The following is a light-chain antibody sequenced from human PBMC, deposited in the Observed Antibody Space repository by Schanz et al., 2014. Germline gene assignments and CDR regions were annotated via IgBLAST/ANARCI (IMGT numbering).Light chain of an antibody. V-gene: IGLV1-40*01. Sequence: QSVLAQPPSVSGAPGQRVTISCTGSSSNIGAGYDVQWYQQFPGRAPKLLIYGNSNRPSGVPDRFSGSKSGTSASLAITGLQAEDEADYYCQSYDSSLSGSVFGGGTKLTVL. CDR2: GNS. CDR3: QSYDSSLSGSV. J-gene: IGLJ2*01. CDR1: SSNIGAGYD.